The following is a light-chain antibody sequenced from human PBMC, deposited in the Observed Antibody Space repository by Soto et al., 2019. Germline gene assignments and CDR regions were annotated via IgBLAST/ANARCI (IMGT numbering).Light chain of an antibody. Sequence: QSALTQPRSVSGSPGQSVTISCTGTSSDVGGYNFVSWYQQHPGKAPTVMISDVIKRPSGVPDRFSGSKSGNTASLTISGLQAEDEADYYCCSYAGSYTWVFGGGTKLTVL. CDR1: SSDVGGYNF. CDR2: DVI. J-gene: IGLJ3*02. V-gene: IGLV2-11*01. CDR3: CSYAGSYTWV.